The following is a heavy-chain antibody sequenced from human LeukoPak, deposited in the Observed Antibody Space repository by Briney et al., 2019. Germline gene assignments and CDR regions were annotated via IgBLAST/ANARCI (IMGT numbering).Heavy chain of an antibody. CDR1: GGSFSGYY. Sequence: PSETLSLTCAVYGGSFSGYYWSWIRQPPGPGLEWIGEINHSGSTNYNPSLNRRITISVDTSKNQFSLKLSSVTAADTAVYYCARRYQVTALYHFDYWGQGTLLTVSS. D-gene: IGHD2-15*01. CDR3: ARRYQVTALYHFDY. CDR2: INHSGST. V-gene: IGHV4-34*01. J-gene: IGHJ4*02.